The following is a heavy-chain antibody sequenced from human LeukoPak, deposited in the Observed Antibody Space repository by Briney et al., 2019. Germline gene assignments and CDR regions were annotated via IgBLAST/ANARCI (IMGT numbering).Heavy chain of an antibody. J-gene: IGHJ4*02. Sequence: LETLSLTCTVSGGSIKRYYWSWIRQPPGKGLEWIGYMHNSENADYNPSLKSPVSISVDPSKNQICLKVNSVTAAETTVYYCARERGRLVVYWGQRTLVTVSS. D-gene: IGHD6-25*01. V-gene: IGHV4-59*06. CDR2: MHNSENA. CDR1: GGSIKRYY. CDR3: ARERGRLVVY.